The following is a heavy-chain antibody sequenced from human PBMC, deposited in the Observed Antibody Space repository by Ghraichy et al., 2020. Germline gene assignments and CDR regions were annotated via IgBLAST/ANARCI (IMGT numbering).Heavy chain of an antibody. V-gene: IGHV4-61*01. CDR2: IYYSGST. CDR1: GGSVSSGSYY. D-gene: IGHD1-26*01. CDR3: ASISGSYSLWYYYYGMDV. J-gene: IGHJ6*02. Sequence: SETLSLTCTVSGGSVSSGSYYWSWIRQPPGKGLEWIGYIYYSGSTNYNPSLKSRVTISVDTSKNQFSLKLSSVTAADTAVYYCASISGSYSLWYYYYGMDVWGQGTTVTVSS.